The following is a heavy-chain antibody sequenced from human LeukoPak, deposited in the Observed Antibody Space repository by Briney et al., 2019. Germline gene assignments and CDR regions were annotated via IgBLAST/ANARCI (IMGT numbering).Heavy chain of an antibody. Sequence: SVKVSCKASGGTFSTDVISWVRQAPGQGLEWVGGITPIFGAANYAEKFQGRVTITADESTSTAYMELSSLRFEDTAVYYCAREEYSYGSKFDYWGQGTRVTVSS. D-gene: IGHD3-16*01. V-gene: IGHV1-69*13. CDR1: GGTFSTDV. CDR2: ITPIFGAA. J-gene: IGHJ4*02. CDR3: AREEYSYGSKFDY.